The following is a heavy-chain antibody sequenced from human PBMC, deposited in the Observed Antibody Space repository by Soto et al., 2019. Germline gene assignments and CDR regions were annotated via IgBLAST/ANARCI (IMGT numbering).Heavy chain of an antibody. V-gene: IGHV4-30-4*08. CDR1: GGSISNGNYY. CDR2: IYYTGST. CDR3: AKHETRRPCFDP. J-gene: IGHJ5*02. Sequence: SETLSLTCTVSGGSISNGNYYWTWIRQLPGKGLEWIGNIYYTGSTSYNPSLKSRVTISIDTSKNQFSLKLRSVVAADTATYYCAKHETRRPCFDPWGQGTRGTASS.